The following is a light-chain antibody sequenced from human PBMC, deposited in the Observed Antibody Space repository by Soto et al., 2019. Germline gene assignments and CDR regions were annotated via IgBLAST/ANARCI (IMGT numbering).Light chain of an antibody. CDR1: QNIRTY. J-gene: IGKJ3*01. Sequence: EIVLTQSPATLSLSPGERATLSCRATQNIRTYLAWYQQKPGQAPRLLIYDAYKRATGIPARFTGSGSGTDFTLTISSLEPEDFAVYYCHQRSVPFPFGPGTKVDIK. V-gene: IGKV3-11*01. CDR3: HQRSVPFP. CDR2: DAY.